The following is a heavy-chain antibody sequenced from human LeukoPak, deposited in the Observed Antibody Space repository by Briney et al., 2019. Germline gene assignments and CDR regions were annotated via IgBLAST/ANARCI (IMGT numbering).Heavy chain of an antibody. D-gene: IGHD3-3*01. V-gene: IGHV1-69*05. Sequence: SVKVSCKASGGTFSSYAISWVRQAPGQGLEWMGGIIPIFGTANYAQKFQGRVTITTDESTSTAYMELSSLRSEDTAVYYCARGTLYYDFWSGYPHYYYYYYMDVWGKGTTVTVSS. CDR3: ARGTLYYDFWSGYPHYYYYYYMDV. J-gene: IGHJ6*03. CDR1: GGTFSSYA. CDR2: IIPIFGTA.